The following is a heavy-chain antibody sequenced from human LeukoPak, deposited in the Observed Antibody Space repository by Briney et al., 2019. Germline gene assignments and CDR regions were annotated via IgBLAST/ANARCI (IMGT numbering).Heavy chain of an antibody. CDR1: GFTFSSYG. J-gene: IGHJ4*02. V-gene: IGHV3-30*18. CDR3: AKDLWKADY. D-gene: IGHD3-3*01. CDR2: ISYDGSNK. Sequence: GGSLRLSCAASGFTFSSYGMHWVRQAPGKGLEWVAVISYDGSNKYYADSVKGRFTISRDNSKNTLYLQMNSLRAEDTAVYYCAKDLWKADYWGQGTLVTVSS.